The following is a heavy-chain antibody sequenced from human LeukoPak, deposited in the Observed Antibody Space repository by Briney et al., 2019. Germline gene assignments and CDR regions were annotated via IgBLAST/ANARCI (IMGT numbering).Heavy chain of an antibody. CDR2: INSDGSST. CDR1: GFTFSSYW. D-gene: IGHD6-13*01. J-gene: IGHJ5*02. Sequence: GGSLRLSCAASGFTFSSYWMHWVRQAPGKGLVWVSRINSDGSSTSYADSVKGRFTISRDNAKNTLYLQMNSLRAEDTAVYYCARGYSSRRFDPWGQGTLVTVSS. V-gene: IGHV3-74*01. CDR3: ARGYSSRRFDP.